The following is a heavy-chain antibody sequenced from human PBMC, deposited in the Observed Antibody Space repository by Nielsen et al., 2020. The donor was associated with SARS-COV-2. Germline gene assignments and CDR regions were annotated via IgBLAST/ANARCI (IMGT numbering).Heavy chain of an antibody. D-gene: IGHD6-19*01. V-gene: IGHV3-23*01. Sequence: GESLKISCAASGFIFSNYAMSWVRQAPGKGLEWVSCIDNSGRNTYYADSVKGRFTISRDNSKNTVFLQMNSLRAEDTAVYSCAKVPYSSGWQWSAFDFWGQGTMVTVSS. CDR2: IDNSGRNT. J-gene: IGHJ3*01. CDR3: AKVPYSSGWQWSAFDF. CDR1: GFIFSNYA.